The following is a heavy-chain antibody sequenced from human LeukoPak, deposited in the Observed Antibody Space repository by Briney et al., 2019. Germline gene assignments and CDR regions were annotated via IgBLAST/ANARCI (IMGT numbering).Heavy chain of an antibody. J-gene: IGHJ3*02. CDR3: ARPHRDPVVPAAKDAFDI. D-gene: IGHD2-2*01. V-gene: IGHV1-69*13. CDR1: GGTFSSYA. CDR2: IIPIFGTA. Sequence: SVKVSCKASGGTFSSYAISWVRQAPGQGLEWMGGIIPIFGTANYAQKFQGRVTITADESTSTAYMELSSLRSEDTAVYYCARPHRDPVVPAAKDAFDIWGQGTMVTVSS.